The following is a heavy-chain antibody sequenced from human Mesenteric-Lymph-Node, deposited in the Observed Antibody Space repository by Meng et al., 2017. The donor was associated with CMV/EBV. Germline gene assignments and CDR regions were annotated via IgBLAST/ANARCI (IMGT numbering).Heavy chain of an antibody. D-gene: IGHD2/OR15-2a*01. J-gene: IGHJ6*02. CDR3: ATFEITATATFNF. V-gene: IGHV3-23*01. CDR1: GFTFSSYA. Sequence: GGSLRLSCAASGFTFSSYAMSWVRQAPGKGLEWVSAISGSGGSTYYADSVKGRFTISRDNSKNMLHLQMNALGAEDTAVYYCATFEITATATFNFWGQGTTVTVSS. CDR2: ISGSGGST.